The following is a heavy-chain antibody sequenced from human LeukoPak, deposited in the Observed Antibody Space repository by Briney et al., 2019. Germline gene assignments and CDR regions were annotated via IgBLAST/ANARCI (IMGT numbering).Heavy chain of an antibody. CDR2: IYYSGST. CDR1: GGSISNKY. V-gene: IGHV4-59*12. J-gene: IGHJ5*02. Sequence: PSETLSLTCTVSGGSISNKYWSWIRQPPGKGLEWIGYIYYSGSTNYNPSLKSRVTILVDTSKNQFSLKLSSVTAADTAVYYCARLTYDYVWGSYRHNWFDPWGQGTLVTVSS. CDR3: ARLTYDYVWGSYRHNWFDP. D-gene: IGHD3-16*02.